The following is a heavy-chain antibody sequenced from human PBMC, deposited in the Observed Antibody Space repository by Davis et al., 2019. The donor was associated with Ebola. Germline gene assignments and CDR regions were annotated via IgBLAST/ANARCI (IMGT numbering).Heavy chain of an antibody. J-gene: IGHJ6*02. CDR1: GGTFSSYA. V-gene: IGHV1-69*13. D-gene: IGHD6-13*01. CDR3: AGGQQLLGYYYGMDV. CDR2: IIPIFGTA. Sequence: AASVKVSCKASGGTFSSYAISWVRQAPGQGLEWMGGIIPIFGTANYAQKFQGRVTITADESTSTAYMELSSLRSEDTAVYYCAGGQQLLGYYYGMDVWGQGTTVTVSS.